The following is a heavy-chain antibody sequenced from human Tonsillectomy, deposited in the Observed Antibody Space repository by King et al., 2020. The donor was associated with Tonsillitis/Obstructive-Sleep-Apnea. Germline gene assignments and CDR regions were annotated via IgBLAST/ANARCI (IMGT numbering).Heavy chain of an antibody. CDR3: ARGRFLECLLRTDYYYYMDV. CDR2: ISVYNGNT. D-gene: IGHD3-3*01. CDR1: GYTFTSYG. V-gene: IGHV1-18*01. J-gene: IGHJ6*03. Sequence: VQLVQSGAEVKKPGASVKVSCKASGYTFTSYGISWVRQAPGQGLEWMGWISVYNGNTNYAQKFQGRVTMTTETSTSTAYMELRSLRSDDTAVYYCARGRFLECLLRTDYYYYMDVWGKGTTVTVSS.